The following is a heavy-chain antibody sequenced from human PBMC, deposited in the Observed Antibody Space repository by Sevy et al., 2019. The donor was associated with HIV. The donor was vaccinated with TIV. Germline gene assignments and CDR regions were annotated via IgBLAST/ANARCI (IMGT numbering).Heavy chain of an antibody. Sequence: GGSLRLSCAASGFTFNRHAMSWVRQAPGKGLEWVSGISGSGVITHYADSVRGRITISRDNSKNTLYLQMNSLRAEDTAKYYCAKDVDYDIWTGPWNAWGQGTLVTVSS. CDR3: AKDVDYDIWTGPWNA. CDR1: GFTFNRHA. J-gene: IGHJ5*02. D-gene: IGHD3-9*01. V-gene: IGHV3-23*01. CDR2: ISGSGVIT.